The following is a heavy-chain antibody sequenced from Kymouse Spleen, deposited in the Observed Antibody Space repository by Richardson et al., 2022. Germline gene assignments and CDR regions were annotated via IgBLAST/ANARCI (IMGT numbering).Heavy chain of an antibody. Sequence: QVQLQESGPGLVKPSQTLSLTCTVSGGSISSGGYYWSWIRQHPGKGLEWIGYIYYSGSTYYNPSLKSRVTISVDTSKNQFSLKLSSVTAADTAVYYCARENSPYYYYYGMDVWGQGTTVTVSS. V-gene: IGHV4-31*03. D-gene: IGHD5-18,IGHD5-18*01. CDR2: IYYSGST. CDR3: ARENSPYYYYYGMDV. J-gene: IGHJ6*02. CDR1: GGSISSGGYY.